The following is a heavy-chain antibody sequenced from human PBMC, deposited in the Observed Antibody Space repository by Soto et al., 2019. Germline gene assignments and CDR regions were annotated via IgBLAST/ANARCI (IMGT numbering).Heavy chain of an antibody. CDR3: VREEGHYPPPWYFDL. CDR2: IYSGGTT. Sequence: EVQLVESGGGLVQPGGSLRLSCAASGFSVSNNYMSWVRQAPGKGLEWVSVIYSGGTTYHADSVKGRFTISRDDSKNTLYLQMNSLRAEDTAVYYCVREEGHYPPPWYFDLWCRGTLVTVSS. J-gene: IGHJ2*01. D-gene: IGHD1-26*01. V-gene: IGHV3-66*01. CDR1: GFSVSNNY.